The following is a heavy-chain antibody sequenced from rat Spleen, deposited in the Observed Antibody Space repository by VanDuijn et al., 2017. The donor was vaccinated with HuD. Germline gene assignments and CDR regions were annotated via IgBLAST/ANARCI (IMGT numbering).Heavy chain of an antibody. V-gene: IGHV5-29*01. CDR2: ISYDGSST. Sequence: EVQLVESDGGLVQPGRSLKLSCAASGFTFSDYYMAWVRQAPTKGLEWVATISYDGSSTYYRDSVKGRFTISRDNAKSTLYLQMDSLRSEDTATYYCARQQYTTDYGGVMDAWGQGASVTVSS. CDR3: ARQQYTTDYGGVMDA. CDR1: GFTFSDYY. J-gene: IGHJ4*01. D-gene: IGHD1-6*01.